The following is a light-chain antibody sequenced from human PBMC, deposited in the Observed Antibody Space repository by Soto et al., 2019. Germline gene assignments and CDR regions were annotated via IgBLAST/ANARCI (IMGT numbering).Light chain of an antibody. V-gene: IGKV3-20*01. CDR1: QSVATSQ. Sequence: EIVLTQSPGTLSLSPGXRATLFCRASQSVATSQLAWYQQKPGQAPRLLIGASSRATGVPDRFIASGSGTDFTLTISRLEPEDFAVYYCQQFASSPRTVGRGTKVDIK. CDR2: GAS. CDR3: QQFASSPRT. J-gene: IGKJ1*01.